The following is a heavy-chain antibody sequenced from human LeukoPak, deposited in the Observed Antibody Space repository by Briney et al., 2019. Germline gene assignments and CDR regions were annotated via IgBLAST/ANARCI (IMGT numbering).Heavy chain of an antibody. J-gene: IGHJ3*02. Sequence: GASVKVSCKASGYTFTSYYMHWVRQAPGQGLEWMGIINPSGGSTSYAQKFQGRVTMTRDTSTSTVYMGLSSLRSEDTAVYYCARPRGVAAAGTDAFDIWGQGTMVTVSS. CDR1: GYTFTSYY. CDR2: INPSGGST. D-gene: IGHD6-13*01. CDR3: ARPRGVAAAGTDAFDI. V-gene: IGHV1-46*01.